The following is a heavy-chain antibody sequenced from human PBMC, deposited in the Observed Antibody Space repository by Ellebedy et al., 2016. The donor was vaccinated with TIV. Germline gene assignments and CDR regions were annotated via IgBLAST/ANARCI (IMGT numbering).Heavy chain of an antibody. CDR1: GGSISSYY. J-gene: IGHJ4*02. D-gene: IGHD2-8*01. Sequence: MPSETLSLTCTVSGGSISSYYWSWIRQPPGKGLEWIGYIYYSGSTNYNPSLKSRVTISVDTFKNQFSLKLSSVTAADTAVYYCARRYRYCTNGVCYARFDYWGQGTLVTVSS. V-gene: IGHV4-59*08. CDR3: ARRYRYCTNGVCYARFDY. CDR2: IYYSGST.